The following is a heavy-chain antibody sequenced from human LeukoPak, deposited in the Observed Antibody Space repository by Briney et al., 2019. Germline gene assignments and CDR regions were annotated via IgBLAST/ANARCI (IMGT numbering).Heavy chain of an antibody. D-gene: IGHD5-12*01. CDR2: ISGSGGNT. CDR1: GFSFSSYA. V-gene: IGHV3-23*01. CDR3: ARDIELST. Sequence: PGGSLRLSCAASGFSFSSYAMSWVRQAPGKGLEWVSGISGSGGNTYYADSEKGRFTISRDNSKNTLSLQMNSLRVEDTAIYYCARDIELSTWGLGTLVTVSS. J-gene: IGHJ3*01.